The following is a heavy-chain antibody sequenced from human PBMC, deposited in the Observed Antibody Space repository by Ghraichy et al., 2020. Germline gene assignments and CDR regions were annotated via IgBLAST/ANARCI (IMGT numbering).Heavy chain of an antibody. V-gene: IGHV3-48*01. J-gene: IGHJ4*02. CDR3: ARDPRYSSGRTVSLFDY. D-gene: IGHD6-19*01. CDR1: GFTFSSYS. Sequence: GGSLRLSCAASGFTFSSYSMNWVRQAPGKGLEWVSYISSSSSTIYYADSVKGRFTISRDNAKNSLYLQMNSLRAEDTAVYYCARDPRYSSGRTVSLFDYWGQGTLVTVSS. CDR2: ISSSSSTI.